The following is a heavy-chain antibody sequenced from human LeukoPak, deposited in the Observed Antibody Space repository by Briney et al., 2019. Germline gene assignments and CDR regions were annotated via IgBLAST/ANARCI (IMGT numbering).Heavy chain of an antibody. CDR2: IIPILGIA. D-gene: IGHD6-13*01. CDR1: GGTFSSYA. CDR3: ARDLGIAAAGIGYYYYYGMDV. J-gene: IGHJ6*02. Sequence: SVKVSCKASGGTFSSYAISWVRQAPGQGLEWMGRIIPILGIANYAQKFQGRVTSTADKSTSTAYMELSSLRSEDTAVYYCARDLGIAAAGIGYYYYYGMDVWGQGTTVTVSS. V-gene: IGHV1-69*04.